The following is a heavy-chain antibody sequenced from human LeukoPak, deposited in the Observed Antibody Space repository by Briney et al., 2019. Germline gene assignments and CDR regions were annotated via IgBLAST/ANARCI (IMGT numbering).Heavy chain of an antibody. CDR1: GFTFSTYN. Sequence: GGSLRLSCTASGFTFSTYNMNWVRQAPGKGLEWVSYISSSSTVIYYAASVRGRFTISRDNAKNSLSLQMNSLRDEDTAVYYCTRDLGSNYWGQGTLVTVAS. V-gene: IGHV3-48*02. CDR3: TRDLGSNY. J-gene: IGHJ4*02. D-gene: IGHD3-10*01. CDR2: ISSSSTVI.